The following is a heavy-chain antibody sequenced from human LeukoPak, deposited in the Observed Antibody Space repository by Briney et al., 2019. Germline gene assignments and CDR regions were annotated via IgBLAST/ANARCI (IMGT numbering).Heavy chain of an antibody. D-gene: IGHD2-2*01. CDR1: GFTFSSYS. Sequence: PGGSLRPSCAASGFTFSSYSMNWVRQAPGKGLEWVSSISSSSSYIYYADSVKGRFTISRDNAKNSLYLQMNSLRAEDTAVYYCARDTALTYCSSTSCYGVIAYYYGMDVWGQGTTVTVSS. J-gene: IGHJ6*02. CDR3: ARDTALTYCSSTSCYGVIAYYYGMDV. V-gene: IGHV3-21*01. CDR2: ISSSSSYI.